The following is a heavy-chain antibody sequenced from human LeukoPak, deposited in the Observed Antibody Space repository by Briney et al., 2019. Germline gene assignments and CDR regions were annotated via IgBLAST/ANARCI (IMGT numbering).Heavy chain of an antibody. V-gene: IGHV3-23*01. CDR1: GFTFSSCA. Sequence: GGSLRLCCAASGFTFSSCAMSWGRQAPGKGLEWVSGISGSGGTTDYADSVKGRFTISRDNSKNTLYLQMHSLRAEDTAVYYCAKSAHEAAVAATAFDYWGQGTLVTVSS. J-gene: IGHJ4*02. CDR2: ISGSGGTT. CDR3: AKSAHEAAVAATAFDY. D-gene: IGHD6-19*01.